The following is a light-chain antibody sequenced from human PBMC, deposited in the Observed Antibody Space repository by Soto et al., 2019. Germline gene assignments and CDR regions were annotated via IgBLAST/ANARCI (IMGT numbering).Light chain of an antibody. J-gene: IGKJ1*01. Sequence: GDRVTITCRTSEDVRHDLAWFQQRPGKAPNLLIYSATRLQSGVPSRFSGSGSGTDFTLIISSLQPEDLATYYCLQANNYPWTFGLGTKVDI. CDR3: LQANNYPWT. CDR1: EDVRHD. V-gene: IGKV1-6*01. CDR2: SAT.